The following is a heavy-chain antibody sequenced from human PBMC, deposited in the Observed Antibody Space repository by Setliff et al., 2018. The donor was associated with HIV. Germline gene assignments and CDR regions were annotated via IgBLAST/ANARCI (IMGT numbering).Heavy chain of an antibody. CDR3: ARGDGTKYYYYYYMDV. D-gene: IGHD1-7*01. CDR1: GGSISSYY. Sequence: PSETLSLTCTVSGGSISSYYWSWIRQPPGKGLEWIGYIYTSGSTNYNPSLKSRVTISVDTSKNQFSLKLSSVTVADTAVYYCARGDGTKYYYYYYMDVWGKGTTVTVS. CDR2: IYTSGST. V-gene: IGHV4-59*01. J-gene: IGHJ6*03.